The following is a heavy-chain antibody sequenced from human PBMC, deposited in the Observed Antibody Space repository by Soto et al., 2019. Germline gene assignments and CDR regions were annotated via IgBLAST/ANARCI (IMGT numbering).Heavy chain of an antibody. J-gene: IGHJ4*02. CDR1: GFTFGGYA. V-gene: IGHV3-9*01. D-gene: IGHD4-17*01. CDR2: ISWNSGNI. CDR3: ALFRTVTTPLDY. Sequence: DVQLVESGGGLVQPGRSLRLSCAASGFTFGGYAIHWVRQAPGKGLEWVSGISWNSGNIGYADSVKGRFTISRDNAKNSLYLQMNSLRAEDTALYYCALFRTVTTPLDYLGQGTLVTVSS.